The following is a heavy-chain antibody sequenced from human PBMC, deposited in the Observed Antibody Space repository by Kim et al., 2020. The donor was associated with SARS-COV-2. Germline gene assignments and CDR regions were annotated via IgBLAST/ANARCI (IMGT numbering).Heavy chain of an antibody. V-gene: IGHV1-46*01. CDR3: ARESRRYYGSGRGYFDY. D-gene: IGHD3-10*01. Sequence: FQGRVTMTRDTSTSPVYMELSSLRSEDTAVYYCARESRRYYGSGRGYFDYWGQGTLVTVSS. J-gene: IGHJ4*02.